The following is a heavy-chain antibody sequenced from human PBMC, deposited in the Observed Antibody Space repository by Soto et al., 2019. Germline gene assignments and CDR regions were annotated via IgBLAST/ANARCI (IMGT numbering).Heavy chain of an antibody. D-gene: IGHD2-2*01. CDR3: ARALNCISTSCYPKGYFDY. V-gene: IGHV1-69*12. CDR2: IIPIFGTA. CDR1: GGTFSSYA. Sequence: QVQLVQSGAEVKKPGSSVKVSCKASGGTFSSYAISWVRQAPGQGLEWMGGIIPIFGTANYAQKFQGRVTITADESTSTAYMELSSLRSEDTAVYYCARALNCISTSCYPKGYFDYWGQGTLVTVSS. J-gene: IGHJ4*02.